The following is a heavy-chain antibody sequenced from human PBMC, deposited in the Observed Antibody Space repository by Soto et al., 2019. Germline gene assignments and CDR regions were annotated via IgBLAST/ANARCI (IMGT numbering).Heavy chain of an antibody. Sequence: QVQLQESGPGLVKPSQTLSLTCTVSGGSISSGGYYWSWIRQHPGKGLEWIGYIYYSGSTYYNPSLKSRVTISVDTSKNQFSLKLSSVTAADTAVYYCARDGFRITFGGVIVRYFDLWGRGTLVTVSS. D-gene: IGHD3-16*02. J-gene: IGHJ2*01. CDR2: IYYSGST. V-gene: IGHV4-31*03. CDR1: GGSISSGGYY. CDR3: ARDGFRITFGGVIVRYFDL.